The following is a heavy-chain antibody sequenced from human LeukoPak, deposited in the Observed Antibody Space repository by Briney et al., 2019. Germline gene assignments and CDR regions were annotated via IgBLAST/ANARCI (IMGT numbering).Heavy chain of an antibody. V-gene: IGHV4-4*07. D-gene: IGHD5-18*01. CDR3: ARERGTRGYSYGFFDY. CDR1: GGSISSYY. J-gene: IGHJ4*02. Sequence: SETLSLTCTVSGGSISSYYWSWIRQPAGKGLEWTGRIYTSGSTNYNPSLKSRVTMSVDTSKNQFSLKLSSVTAADTAVYYCARERGTRGYSYGFFDYWGQGTLVTVSS. CDR2: IYTSGST.